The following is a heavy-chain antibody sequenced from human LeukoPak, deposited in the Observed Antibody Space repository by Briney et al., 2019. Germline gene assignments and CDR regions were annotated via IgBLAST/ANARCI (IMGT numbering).Heavy chain of an antibody. CDR1: GFTFSSYS. J-gene: IGHJ4*02. D-gene: IGHD1-26*01. CDR3: ARVGGATAVTMYFEY. V-gene: IGHV3-21*01. Sequence: AGGSLRLSCAASGFTFSSYSMNWVRQAPGKGLEWVSSISSSSSYIYYADSVKGRFTISRDNAKNSLYLQMNGLRAEDTAVYYCARVGGATAVTMYFEYWGQGTLVTVTS. CDR2: ISSSSSYI.